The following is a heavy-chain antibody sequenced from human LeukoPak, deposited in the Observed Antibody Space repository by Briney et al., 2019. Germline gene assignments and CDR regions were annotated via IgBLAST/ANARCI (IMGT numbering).Heavy chain of an antibody. D-gene: IGHD3-10*01. CDR2: IRYDGSNK. CDR1: GFTFSSYG. CDR3: AIRSGSGSLNWFDP. J-gene: IGHJ5*02. Sequence: GGSLRLSCAASGFTFSSYGMHWVRQAPGKGLEWVAFIRYDGSNKYYADSVKGPFTISRDNSKNTLYLQMNSLRAEDTAVYYCAIRSGSGSLNWFDPWGQGTLVTVSS. V-gene: IGHV3-30*02.